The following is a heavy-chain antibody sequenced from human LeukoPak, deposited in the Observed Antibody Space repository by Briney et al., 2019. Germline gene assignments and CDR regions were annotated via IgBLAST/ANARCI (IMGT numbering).Heavy chain of an antibody. D-gene: IGHD3-22*01. CDR2: IKEDGSRI. Sequence: PGGSLRLSCSASGFTFSNCWMTWVRQAPGKGLEWVANIKEDGSRIYYVDSVKGRFTISRDNAKNSLYLQMNSLRDEDTAVYYCARDQTPHYYDSSGYYRNDAFDIWGQGTMVTVSS. J-gene: IGHJ3*02. V-gene: IGHV3-7*01. CDR1: GFTFSNCW. CDR3: ARDQTPHYYDSSGYYRNDAFDI.